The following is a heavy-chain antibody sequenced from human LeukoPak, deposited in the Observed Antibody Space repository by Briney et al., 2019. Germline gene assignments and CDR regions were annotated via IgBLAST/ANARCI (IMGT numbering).Heavy chain of an antibody. CDR1: GYTFTGYY. CDR2: ISAYNGNT. D-gene: IGHD4-23*01. Sequence: ASVKVSCKASGYTFTGYYMHWVRQAPGQGLEWMGWISAYNGNTNYAQKLQGRVTMTTDTSTSTAYMELRSLRSDDTTVYYCARVPPYYYCGNHLSYWGQGTLVTVSS. CDR3: ARVPPYYYCGNHLSY. V-gene: IGHV1-18*04. J-gene: IGHJ4*02.